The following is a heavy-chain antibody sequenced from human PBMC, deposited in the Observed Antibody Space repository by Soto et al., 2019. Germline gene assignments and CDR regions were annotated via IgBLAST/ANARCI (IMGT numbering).Heavy chain of an antibody. J-gene: IGHJ3*02. CDR2: INAGNGNT. V-gene: IGHV1-3*01. CDR1: GYTFTSYA. D-gene: IGHD2-2*01. CDR3: ARVVGGDCSSTSCYACDI. Sequence: ASVKVSCKASGYTFTSYAMHWVRQAPGQRLEWMGWINAGNGNTKYSQKFQGRVTITRDTSASTAYMELSSLRSEDTAVYYCARVVGGDCSSTSCYACDIWGQGTMVTVSS.